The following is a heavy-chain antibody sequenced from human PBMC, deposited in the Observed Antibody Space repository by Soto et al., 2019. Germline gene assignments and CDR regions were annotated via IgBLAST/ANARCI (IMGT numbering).Heavy chain of an antibody. CDR1: GFTFSSFA. CDR2: ISGSGGTT. J-gene: IGHJ4*01. V-gene: IGHV3-23*01. Sequence: EVHLLESGGGLVQPGGSLRLSCAASGFTFSSFAMNWVRQAPGKGLEWVSLISGSGGTTYYADSVKGRFTISRDNSKNTLYLQMNGLRADDKAVYYCAKVTILSAAGTNSKHLDFWGHGTLVTVSS. D-gene: IGHD6-13*01. CDR3: AKVTILSAAGTNSKHLDF.